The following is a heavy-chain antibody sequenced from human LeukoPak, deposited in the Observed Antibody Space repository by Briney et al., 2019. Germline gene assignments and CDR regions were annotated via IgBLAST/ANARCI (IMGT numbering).Heavy chain of an antibody. CDR2: IYASGST. Sequence: SETLSLTCTVSDDSISSGSYYWSWIRQPAGKGLEWIGRIYASGSTNYNPSLKSRVTISVDTTKNLFSLNLNSVTAADTAVYYCARGSEYSSGWYTSNWFDPWGQGTLVTVSS. J-gene: IGHJ5*02. CDR3: ARGSEYSSGWYTSNWFDP. D-gene: IGHD6-19*01. CDR1: DDSISSGSYY. V-gene: IGHV4-61*02.